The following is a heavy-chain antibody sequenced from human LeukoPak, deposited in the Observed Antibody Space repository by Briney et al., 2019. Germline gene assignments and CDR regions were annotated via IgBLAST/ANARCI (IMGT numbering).Heavy chain of an antibody. J-gene: IGHJ4*02. V-gene: IGHV4-34*01. D-gene: IGHD6-19*01. CDR2: INHSGST. CDR3: ARLAIYSSGTDN. CDR1: GGSFSDYY. Sequence: SETLSLTCAVYGGSFSDYYWSWIRQPPGKGLEWIGEINHSGSTNYSPSLKSRVTTSVDTSKNQFSLKLSSVTAADTAVYYCARLAIYSSGTDNWGQGTLVTVSS.